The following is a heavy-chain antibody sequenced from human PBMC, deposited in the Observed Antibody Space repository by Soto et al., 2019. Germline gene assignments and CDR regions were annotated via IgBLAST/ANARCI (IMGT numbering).Heavy chain of an antibody. CDR2: IIPIFGTA. D-gene: IGHD2-15*01. Sequence: GASVKVSCKASGGTFSSYAISWVRQAPGQGLEWMGGIIPIFGTANYAQKFQGRVTITADESTSTAYMELSSLRSEDTAVYYCARQVVVAALSWFDPWGQGTLVTVSS. CDR3: ARQVVVAALSWFDP. CDR1: GGTFSSYA. V-gene: IGHV1-69*13. J-gene: IGHJ5*02.